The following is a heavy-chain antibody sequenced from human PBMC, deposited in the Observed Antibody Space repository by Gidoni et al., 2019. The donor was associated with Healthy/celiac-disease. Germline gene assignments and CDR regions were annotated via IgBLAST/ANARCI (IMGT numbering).Heavy chain of an antibody. CDR1: GCTFSSHA. J-gene: IGHJ4*02. D-gene: IGHD3-16*01. Sequence: EVQLLESGGGLVQPGGSLRLPCAASGCTFSSHAMGWVRQAPGKGLGWVSAISGSGGSTYYADSVKGRFTSSRDNSKNTLYLQMNSLRAEDTAVYYCARGLAGGGPRGPVSVFDYWGQGTLVTVSS. CDR3: ARGLAGGGPRGPVSVFDY. CDR2: ISGSGGST. V-gene: IGHV3-23*01.